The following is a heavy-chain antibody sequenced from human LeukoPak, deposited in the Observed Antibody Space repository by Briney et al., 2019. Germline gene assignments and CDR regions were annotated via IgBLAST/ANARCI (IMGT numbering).Heavy chain of an antibody. Sequence: SETLSLTCTVSGGSISSYYWSWIRQPPGKGLEWIGYIYYSGSTNYNPSLKSRVTISVDTSKNQFSLKLSSVTAADTAVYYCASLRDGYKVDYWGQGTLVTVSS. CDR2: IYYSGST. J-gene: IGHJ4*02. V-gene: IGHV4-59*01. CDR3: ASLRDGYKVDY. D-gene: IGHD5-24*01. CDR1: GGSISSYY.